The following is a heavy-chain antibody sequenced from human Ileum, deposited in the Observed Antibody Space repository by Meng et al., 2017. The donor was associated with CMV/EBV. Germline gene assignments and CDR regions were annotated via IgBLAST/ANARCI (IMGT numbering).Heavy chain of an antibody. CDR2: INPSGEST. CDR3: ARRGDCRSTSCNLDY. V-gene: IGHV1-46*01. D-gene: IGHD2-2*01. Sequence: ASVKVSCKASGYTFTSYYIHWVRQAPGQGFEWMGIINPSGESTSYAQKFQGRVTMTRDTSTSTVYMELRSLRSEDTAVYYCARRGDCRSTSCNLDYWGQGTLVTVSS. CDR1: GYTFTSYY. J-gene: IGHJ4*02.